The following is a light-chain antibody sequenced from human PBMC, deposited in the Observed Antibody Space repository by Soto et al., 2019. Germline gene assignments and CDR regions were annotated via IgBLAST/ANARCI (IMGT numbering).Light chain of an antibody. J-gene: IGLJ1*01. CDR2: EVS. Sequence: QSVLTQPASVSGSPGQSITISCTGSSSDVGRYNYVSWYQQHPGKAPKLMIYEVSNRPSGVSNRFSGSKSGNTASLTISGLQAEDEADYYCSSYSSSSTPHVFGTGTKLTVL. CDR1: SSDVGRYNY. V-gene: IGLV2-14*01. CDR3: SSYSSSSTPHV.